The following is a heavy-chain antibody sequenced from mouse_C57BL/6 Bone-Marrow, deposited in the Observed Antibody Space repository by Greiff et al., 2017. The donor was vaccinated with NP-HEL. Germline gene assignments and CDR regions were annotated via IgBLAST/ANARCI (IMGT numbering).Heavy chain of an antibody. V-gene: IGHV1-81*01. CDR2: IYPRSGNT. CDR1: GYTFTSYG. J-gene: IGHJ3*01. CDR3: AREKGYYYGSSSWFAY. D-gene: IGHD1-1*01. Sequence: QVQLKQSGAELARPGASVKLSCKASGYTFTSYGISWVKQRTGQGLEWIGEIYPRSGNTYYNEKFKGKATLTADKSSSTAYMELRSLTSEDSAVYFCAREKGYYYGSSSWFAYWGQGTLVTVSA.